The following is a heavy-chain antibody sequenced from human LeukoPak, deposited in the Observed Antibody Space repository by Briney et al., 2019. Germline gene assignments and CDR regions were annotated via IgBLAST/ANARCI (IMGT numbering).Heavy chain of an antibody. V-gene: IGHV4-34*01. CDR2: INHSGST. D-gene: IGHD3-3*01. CDR3: AVSYYDFWSGYYIGYYYYGMDV. J-gene: IGHJ6*02. CDR1: GGSFSGYY. Sequence: SETLSLTCAVYGGSFSGYYWSWIRQPPGKGLEWIGEINHSGSTNYNPSLKSRVTISVDTSKNQFSLKLSSVTAADTAVYYCAVSYYDFWSGYYIGYYYYGMDVWGQGTTVTVSS.